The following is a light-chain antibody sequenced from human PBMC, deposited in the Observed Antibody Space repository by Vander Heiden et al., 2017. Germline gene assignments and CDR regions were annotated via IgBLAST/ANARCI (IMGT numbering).Light chain of an antibody. Sequence: QSALTQPRSVSGSPGQSVTISCTGTSSDIGTFNFVFWYQQHPGKAPKLMIYDVSKRPSGVPDRFSGSKSGNTASLTISGLQAEDEADYYCCSYAGSYFYVFGTVTQVTVL. CDR2: DVS. V-gene: IGLV2-11*01. J-gene: IGLJ1*01. CDR1: SSDIGTFNF. CDR3: CSYAGSYFYV.